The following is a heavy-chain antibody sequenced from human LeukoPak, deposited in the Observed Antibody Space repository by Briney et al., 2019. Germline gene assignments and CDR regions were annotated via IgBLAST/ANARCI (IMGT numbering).Heavy chain of an antibody. CDR2: IRYDGSNK. CDR1: GFTFSSYG. J-gene: IGHJ4*02. CDR3: AKDMFEAAGPPAFDY. D-gene: IGHD6-13*01. Sequence: GGSLRLSCAASGFTFSSYGMHWVRQAPGKGLEWVAFIRYDGSNKYYADSVKGRFTISRDNSKNTLYLQMNSLRAEDTAVYYCAKDMFEAAGPPAFDYWGQGTLVTVSS. V-gene: IGHV3-30*02.